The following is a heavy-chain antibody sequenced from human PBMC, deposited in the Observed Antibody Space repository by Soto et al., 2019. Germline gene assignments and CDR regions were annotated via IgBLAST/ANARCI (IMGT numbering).Heavy chain of an antibody. CDR2: ISNDGNDE. V-gene: IGHV3-30*18. Sequence: QVQVVESGGGVVQPGRSLRLSCAASGFVFSNYGIYWVRQAPGKGLEWVAVISNDGNDEYYIDSVKGRVTISRDNSKNPLYLQMNNLNTEDTALYYCSKDILSVRNHLGADYWGQGTLFTVSS. CDR3: SKDILSVRNHLGADY. J-gene: IGHJ4*02. CDR1: GFVFSNYG. D-gene: IGHD3-16*01.